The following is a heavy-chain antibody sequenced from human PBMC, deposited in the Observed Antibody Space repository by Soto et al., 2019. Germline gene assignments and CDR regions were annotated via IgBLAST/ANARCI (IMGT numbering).Heavy chain of an antibody. Sequence: QVQLVQSGAEVKKPGASVKVSCKASGYTFASFGVNWVRQAPGQGLEWMGWISAYDGNTNYAQRFQGRVTMTTDTSTTTAYMELTSLRSDDTAVYYCARPLDYDYYAMDVWGQGTTVTVSS. J-gene: IGHJ6*02. CDR3: ARPLDYDYYAMDV. V-gene: IGHV1-18*01. CDR2: ISAYDGNT. CDR1: GYTFASFG.